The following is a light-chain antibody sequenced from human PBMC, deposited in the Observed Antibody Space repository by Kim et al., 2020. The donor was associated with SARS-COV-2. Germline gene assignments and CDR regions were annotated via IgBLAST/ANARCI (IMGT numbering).Light chain of an antibody. J-gene: IGLJ2*01. V-gene: IGLV2-23*02. CDR3: CSYAGSSIVV. Sequence: GQSITISCTGTSSEVGNYNLVSWYQQHPGKAPKLMIYDVSKRPSGVSIRFSGSKSGNTASLTISGLQAEDEADYYCCSYAGSSIVVFGGGTQLTV. CDR2: DVS. CDR1: SSEVGNYNL.